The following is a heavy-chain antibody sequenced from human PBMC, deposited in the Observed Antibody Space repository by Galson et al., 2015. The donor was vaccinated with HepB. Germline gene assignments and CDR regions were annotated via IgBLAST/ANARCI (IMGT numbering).Heavy chain of an antibody. CDR2: IYKSGST. D-gene: IGHD3-10*01. Sequence: SLRLSCAAAGISVSSSYMTWVRQAPGKGLEWVSVIYKSGSTYYGDSVKGRFTISRDNSKNTLYLQMNSLSVEDTAVYYCARDLYGPGSYWSGSKHYGMDVWGHGTTVTVSS. J-gene: IGHJ6*02. CDR1: GISVSSSY. V-gene: IGHV3-66*01. CDR3: ARDLYGPGSYWSGSKHYGMDV.